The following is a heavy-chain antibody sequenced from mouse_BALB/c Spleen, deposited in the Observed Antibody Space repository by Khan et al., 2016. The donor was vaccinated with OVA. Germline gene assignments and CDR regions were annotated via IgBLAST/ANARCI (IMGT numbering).Heavy chain of an antibody. Sequence: VELVESGAELVKPGASVKLSCKASGYTFTSYQMYWVKQRPGQGLEWIGEINPNNGGTNFNEKFKSKATLTVDKSSSTAFMQLSSLTSEDSAVYYCRRGGYGGFAYWGQGTLVTVSA. D-gene: IGHD3-1*01. J-gene: IGHJ3*01. CDR2: INPNNGGT. CDR1: GYTFTSYQ. CDR3: RRGGYGGFAY. V-gene: IGHV1S81*02.